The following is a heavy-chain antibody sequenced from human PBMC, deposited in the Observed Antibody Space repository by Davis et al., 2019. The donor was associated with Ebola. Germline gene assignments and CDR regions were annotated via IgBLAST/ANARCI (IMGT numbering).Heavy chain of an antibody. V-gene: IGHV3-53*01. CDR3: AGDSRWFGEFEDRPGDYYYYMDV. CDR1: GFTFSSYA. J-gene: IGHJ6*03. CDR2: IYSGGST. D-gene: IGHD3-10*01. Sequence: PGGSLRLSCAASGFTFSSYAMSWVRQAPGKGLEWVSVIYSGGSTYYADSVKGRFTISRENSKNTLYLQMNSLRAEDTAVYYCAGDSRWFGEFEDRPGDYYYYMDVWGKGTTVTVSS.